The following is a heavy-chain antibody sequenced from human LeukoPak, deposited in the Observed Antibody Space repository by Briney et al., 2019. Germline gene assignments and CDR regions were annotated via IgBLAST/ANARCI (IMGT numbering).Heavy chain of an antibody. J-gene: IGHJ6*03. Sequence: SETLSLTCTVSGGSISSSSYYWGWIRQPTGKGLEWIGSIYSSGSTYYNPSLKSRVTISVDTSKNQFSLKLSSVTAADTAVYYCASLIRYDSSGYYYRGYYYMDVWGKGTTVTVSS. CDR1: GGSISSSSYY. V-gene: IGHV4-39*07. D-gene: IGHD3-22*01. CDR3: ASLIRYDSSGYYYRGYYYMDV. CDR2: IYSSGST.